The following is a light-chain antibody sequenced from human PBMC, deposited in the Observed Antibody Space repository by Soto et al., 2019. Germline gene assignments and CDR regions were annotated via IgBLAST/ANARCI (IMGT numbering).Light chain of an antibody. CDR3: QQYGSLPRT. CDR1: QSVSSSY. CDR2: GAS. Sequence: EIVLTQSPGTLSLSPGERATLSCRASQSVSSSYLAWYQQKPGQAPRLLIYGASSRDTGIPDRFSGSESRTDFTLTISRLEPEDFAVYYCQQYGSLPRTFGQGTKVEIK. J-gene: IGKJ1*01. V-gene: IGKV3-20*01.